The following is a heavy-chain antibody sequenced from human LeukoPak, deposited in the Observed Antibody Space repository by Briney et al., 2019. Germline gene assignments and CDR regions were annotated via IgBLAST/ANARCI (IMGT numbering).Heavy chain of an antibody. Sequence: GGSLRLSCAASGFTFDDYGMSWVRQAPGKGLEWVSAISGSGGSTYYADSVKGRFTISRDNSKNTLYLQMNSLRAEDTAVYYCAKEKTYSSSWYGPVAFDIWGQGTMVTVSS. CDR2: ISGSGGST. CDR1: GFTFDDYG. CDR3: AKEKTYSSSWYGPVAFDI. D-gene: IGHD6-13*01. V-gene: IGHV3-23*01. J-gene: IGHJ3*02.